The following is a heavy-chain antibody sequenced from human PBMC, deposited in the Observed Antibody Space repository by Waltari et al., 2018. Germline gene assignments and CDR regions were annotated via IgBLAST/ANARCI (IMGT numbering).Heavy chain of an antibody. V-gene: IGHV3-48*03. Sequence: EVQLVESGGGLVEPGGSLRLSCAASGFNFSTYELNWVRPAPGKGLEWVSYISPSGTTIHYADSVEGRFTISRDNAKNSLYLQMNSLRAEDTAVYYCARIGVDFWSGHYYYYYDMDVWGQGTTVTVSS. CDR2: ISPSGTTI. D-gene: IGHD3-3*01. CDR1: GFNFSTYE. J-gene: IGHJ6*02. CDR3: ARIGVDFWSGHYYYYYDMDV.